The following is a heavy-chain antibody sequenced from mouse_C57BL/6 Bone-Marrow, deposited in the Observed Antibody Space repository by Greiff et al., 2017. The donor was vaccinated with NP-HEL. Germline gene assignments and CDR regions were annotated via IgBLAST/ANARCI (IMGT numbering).Heavy chain of an antibody. D-gene: IGHD4-1*02. J-gene: IGHJ2*01. CDR3: ARDRPTGFDY. CDR2: INYDGSST. V-gene: IGHV5-16*01. Sequence: EVKLVDSEGGLVQPGSSMKLSCTASGFTFSDYYMAWVRQVPEKGLEWVANINYDGSSTYYLDSLKSRFIISRDNAKNILYLQMSSLKSEDTATYYCARDRPTGFDYWGQGTTLTVSS. CDR1: GFTFSDYY.